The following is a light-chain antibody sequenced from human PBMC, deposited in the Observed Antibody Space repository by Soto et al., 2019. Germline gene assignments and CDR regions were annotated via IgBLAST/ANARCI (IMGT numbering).Light chain of an antibody. Sequence: DIVMTQSPDSLAVSLGERATINCKSSQSVLYSSNNKNYLAWYQQKPGQPPKLLIYWASTRESGVPDRFSGSGSGTDFTLPISSLQAEDVEVYYCQQYYSTPLTFGGGTKVEIK. V-gene: IGKV4-1*01. CDR2: WAS. J-gene: IGKJ4*01. CDR1: QSVLYSSNNKNY. CDR3: QQYYSTPLT.